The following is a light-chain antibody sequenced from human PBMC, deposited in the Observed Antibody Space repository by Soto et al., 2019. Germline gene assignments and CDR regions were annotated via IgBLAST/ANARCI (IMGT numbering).Light chain of an antibody. V-gene: IGLV2-14*01. CDR3: SSYTSSRTPYV. CDR2: EVS. J-gene: IGLJ1*01. CDR1: SSDVGGYNY. Sequence: QSVLTQPASVSGSPGQSITISCTGTSSDVGGYNYVSCYQQHPRKAPKRMIYEVSNRPSGVANRFSGSKSVNKASLTISGLQAEDEDEYYCSSYTSSRTPYVLGTRTKLTVL.